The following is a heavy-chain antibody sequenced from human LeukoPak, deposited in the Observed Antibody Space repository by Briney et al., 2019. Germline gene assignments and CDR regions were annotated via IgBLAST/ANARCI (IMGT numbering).Heavy chain of an antibody. CDR2: ISGSGGST. D-gene: IGHD6-19*01. Sequence: GGSLRLSCAASGFTFSSYAMSWVRQAPGKGLEWVSAISGSGGSTYYADSVKGRFTISRDNSKNTLHLQMNSLRAEDTGVYYCAKDTASSGWYPWGQGTLVTVSS. J-gene: IGHJ5*02. CDR3: AKDTASSGWYP. V-gene: IGHV3-23*01. CDR1: GFTFSSYA.